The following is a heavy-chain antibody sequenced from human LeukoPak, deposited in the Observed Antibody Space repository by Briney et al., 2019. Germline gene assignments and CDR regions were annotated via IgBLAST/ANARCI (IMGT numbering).Heavy chain of an antibody. D-gene: IGHD6-19*01. V-gene: IGHV3-15*01. Sequence: GGSLRLSCAASGFTFSNAWMSWVRQAPGKGLEWVGRIKSKTDGGTTDYAAPVKGRFTIARDDSKNTLYLQMNSLKTEDTGVYYCTPPGGSSSGWGAALGYWGQGTLVTVSS. CDR2: IKSKTDGGTT. CDR3: TPPGGSSSGWGAALGY. CDR1: GFTFSNAW. J-gene: IGHJ4*02.